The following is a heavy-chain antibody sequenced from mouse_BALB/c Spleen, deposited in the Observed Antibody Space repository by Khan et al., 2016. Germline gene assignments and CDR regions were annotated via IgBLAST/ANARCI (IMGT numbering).Heavy chain of an antibody. V-gene: IGHV3-6*02. CDR1: GYSITSGYY. Sequence: EVQLQESGPGLVKPSQSLSLTCSVTGYSITSGYYWNWIRQFPGNKLEWMGYISYDGSNNYNPSLKNRISITRDTSKNQFFLKLNSVTSEDTSTYYCWTFRRVYAMDYWGQGTSVTVSS. CDR3: WTFRRVYAMDY. J-gene: IGHJ4*01. D-gene: IGHD3-3*01. CDR2: ISYDGSN.